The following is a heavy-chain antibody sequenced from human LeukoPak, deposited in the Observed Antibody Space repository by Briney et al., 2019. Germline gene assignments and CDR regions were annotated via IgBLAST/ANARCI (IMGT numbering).Heavy chain of an antibody. CDR2: ISSSGGTI. V-gene: IGHV3-11*01. Sequence: GGSLRLPCAASGFTFSDYYMSWIRQAPGKGLEWVSYISSSGGTIYYADSVKGRFTISRDNAKNSLYLQMNSLRAEDTAVYYCARTPSWDYYFDYWGQGTLVTVSS. J-gene: IGHJ4*02. CDR1: GFTFSDYY. CDR3: ARTPSWDYYFDY. D-gene: IGHD1-26*01.